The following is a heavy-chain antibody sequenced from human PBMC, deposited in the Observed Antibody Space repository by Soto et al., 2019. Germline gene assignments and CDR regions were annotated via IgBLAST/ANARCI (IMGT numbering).Heavy chain of an antibody. Sequence: SETLSLTCTVSGGSVSSGSYYWSWIRQPPGKGLEWIGYIYYSGSTNYNPSLKSRVTISVDTSKNQFSLKLSSVTAADTAVYYCARTITIFRVVINNWFDPWGQGTLDTVS. V-gene: IGHV4-61*01. CDR1: GGSVSSGSYY. J-gene: IGHJ5*02. D-gene: IGHD3-3*01. CDR2: IYYSGST. CDR3: ARTITIFRVVINNWFDP.